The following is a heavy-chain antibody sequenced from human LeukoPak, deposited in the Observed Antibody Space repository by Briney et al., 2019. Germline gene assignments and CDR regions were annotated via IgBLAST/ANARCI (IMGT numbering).Heavy chain of an antibody. D-gene: IGHD1-26*01. CDR1: GGXISNYY. CDR3: ARHSRTYYDFDY. V-gene: IGHV4-59*08. Sequence: SETLSLTCTVSGGXISNYYCSWIRQPPGQGLEWIGYIHYSGSTNYNPSLNSRVSISVDMSTNQFSLKLTSVTAADTAVYYCARHSRTYYDFDYWGQGTLVTVSS. CDR2: IHYSGST. J-gene: IGHJ4*02.